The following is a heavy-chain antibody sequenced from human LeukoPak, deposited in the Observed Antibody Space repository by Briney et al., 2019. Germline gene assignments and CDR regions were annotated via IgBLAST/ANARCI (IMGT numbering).Heavy chain of an antibody. D-gene: IGHD6-19*01. CDR3: ARGIAVAGTDY. V-gene: IGHV3-74*01. CDR1: GFTFSSYW. J-gene: IGHJ4*02. CDR2: INSDGYSI. Sequence: PGGSLRLSCAACGFTFSSYWMHWVRQAPGKGLVWLSRINSDGYSISYADSVKGRFTISRGNAKNTLYLQMNTLRAEDTAMYYCARGIAVAGTDYWGQGTLVTVSS.